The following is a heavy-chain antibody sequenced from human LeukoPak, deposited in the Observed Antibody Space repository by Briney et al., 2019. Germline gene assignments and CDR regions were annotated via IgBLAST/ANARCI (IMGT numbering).Heavy chain of an antibody. D-gene: IGHD3-16*02. Sequence: SETLSLTCAVYGGSFSGYYWSWIRQPPGKGLEWIGEINHSGSTYYNPSLKSRVTISVDRSKNQFSLKLTSVTAADTAVYFCARLYDYVWGNYRPRAGMDPWGQGALVTVSS. CDR2: INHSGST. CDR3: ARLYDYVWGNYRPRAGMDP. V-gene: IGHV4-34*01. J-gene: IGHJ5*02. CDR1: GGSFSGYY.